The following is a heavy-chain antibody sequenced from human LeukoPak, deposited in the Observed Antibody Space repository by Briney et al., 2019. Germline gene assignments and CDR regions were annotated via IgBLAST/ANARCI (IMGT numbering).Heavy chain of an antibody. Sequence: GGSLRLSCAASGFTFSSYAMSWVRQAPGKGLEWVSAISGSGGSTYYADSVKGRFTISRDNSKHTLYLQMNSLRAEDTAVYYCAKIGYYDSSGYYHDAFDIWGQGTMVTVSS. V-gene: IGHV3-23*01. CDR3: AKIGYYDSSGYYHDAFDI. J-gene: IGHJ3*02. CDR2: ISGSGGST. D-gene: IGHD3-22*01. CDR1: GFTFSSYA.